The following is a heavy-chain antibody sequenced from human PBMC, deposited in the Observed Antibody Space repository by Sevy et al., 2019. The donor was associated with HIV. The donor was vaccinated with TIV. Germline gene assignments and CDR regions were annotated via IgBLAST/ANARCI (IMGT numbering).Heavy chain of an antibody. D-gene: IGHD5-12*01. CDR1: GFTFSSYS. CDR3: ARLPQYSDPFDY. Sequence: GGSLRLSCAASGFTFSSYSMNWVRLAPGKGLEWVSSISSSSSYIHYADSVKGRFTISRDNAKNSLYLQMNSLRAEDTAVYCCARLPQYSDPFDYWGQGTLVTVSS. CDR2: ISSSSSYI. V-gene: IGHV3-21*01. J-gene: IGHJ4*02.